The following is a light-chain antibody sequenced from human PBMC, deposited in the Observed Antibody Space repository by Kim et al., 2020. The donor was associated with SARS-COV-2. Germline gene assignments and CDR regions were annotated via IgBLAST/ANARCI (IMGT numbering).Light chain of an antibody. J-gene: IGKJ1*01. V-gene: IGKV1-5*03. CDR2: KAS. Sequence: DIQMTQSPSTLSASVGDRVTITCRAGQSISSYLAWYQQRPGKAPHHLIYKASTLQSGVPSRFSGSGSGTEFTLTISSLQPDDFGTYYCQHYHTYPWTFGQGTKVDIK. CDR3: QHYHTYPWT. CDR1: QSISSY.